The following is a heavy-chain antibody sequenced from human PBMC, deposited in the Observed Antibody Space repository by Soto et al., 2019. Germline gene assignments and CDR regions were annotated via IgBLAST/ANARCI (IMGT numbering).Heavy chain of an antibody. J-gene: IGHJ3*02. D-gene: IGHD3-3*01. CDR1: GGSISSSSYY. CDR3: ARLSAYYDFWSGYYTGGDAFDI. V-gene: IGHV4-39*01. CDR2: IYYSGST. Sequence: SETLSLTCTVSGGSISSSSYYWGWIRQPPGKGLEWIGSIYYSGSTYYNPSLKSRVTISVDTSKNQFSLKLSSVTAADTAVYYCARLSAYYDFWSGYYTGGDAFDIWGQGTMVTVSS.